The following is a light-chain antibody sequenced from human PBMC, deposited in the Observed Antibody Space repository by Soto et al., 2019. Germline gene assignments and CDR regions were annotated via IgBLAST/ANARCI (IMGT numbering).Light chain of an antibody. CDR1: SSNIGSNT. CDR2: SNN. V-gene: IGLV1-44*01. Sequence: QSVLTQPPSASGTPGQWVTISCSGSSSNIGSNTVNWYQQLPGTAPKLLIYSNNQRPSGVPDRFSCSKSGASASLAISWLHSEDEADYYCAAWDESLNGWVFGGGTKLTVL. CDR3: AAWDESLNGWV. J-gene: IGLJ3*02.